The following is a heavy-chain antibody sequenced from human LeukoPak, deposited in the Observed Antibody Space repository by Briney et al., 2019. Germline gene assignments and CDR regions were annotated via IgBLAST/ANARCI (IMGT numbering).Heavy chain of an antibody. D-gene: IGHD6-13*01. CDR3: ARLRGAAADYYYYYYMDV. V-gene: IGHV4-59*08. J-gene: IGHJ6*03. Sequence: SDTLSLTCTVAGRSISSDYWSWVRQPPGKGLEWIGYIYHSGSTYYNPSLKSRVTISVDTSKNQFSLKLSSVTAAGTAVYYCARLRGAAADYYYYYYMDVWGKGTTVTVSS. CDR2: IYHSGST. CDR1: GRSISSDY.